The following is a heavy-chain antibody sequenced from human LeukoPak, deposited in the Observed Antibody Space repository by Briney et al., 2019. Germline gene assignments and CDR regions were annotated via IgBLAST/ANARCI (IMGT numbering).Heavy chain of an antibody. CDR1: GGTFSSYA. CDR2: IIPIFGTA. D-gene: IGHD2-2*01. Sequence: ASVKVSCKASGGTFSSYAISWVRQAPGQGLEWMGGIIPIFGTANYAQKFQGRVTITADESTSTAYMELSSLRSEDTAVYYCARGGDCSSTSCYPNDAFDIWGQGTMVTVSS. V-gene: IGHV1-69*13. J-gene: IGHJ3*02. CDR3: ARGGDCSSTSCYPNDAFDI.